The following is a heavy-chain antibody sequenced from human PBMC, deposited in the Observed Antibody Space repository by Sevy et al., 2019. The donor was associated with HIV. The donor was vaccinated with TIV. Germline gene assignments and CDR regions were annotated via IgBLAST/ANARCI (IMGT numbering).Heavy chain of an antibody. CDR3: ARSAVAGMVVRLYYFDY. CDR1: GFTFSTYW. D-gene: IGHD6-19*01. J-gene: IGHJ4*02. V-gene: IGHV3-7*01. CDR2: IKQDGSEK. Sequence: GESLKISCAASGFTFSTYWMTWVRLAPGKGLEWVANIKQDGSEKDYVDSVKGRFTISRDNAKNSLYLQMNSLRAEDTAVYYCARSAVAGMVVRLYYFDYWGQGTLVTVSS.